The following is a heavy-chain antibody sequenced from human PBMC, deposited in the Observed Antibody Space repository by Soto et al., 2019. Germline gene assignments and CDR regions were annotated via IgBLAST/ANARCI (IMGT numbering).Heavy chain of an antibody. D-gene: IGHD2-8*01. Sequence: QVQLQESGPGLVKPSQTLTLTCAVSGGSITSEGYYWSWIRQHPGKGLEWIGYIYYSGSTYYNPSLKSRVTISRDTSKNQLSLNLSSVTAADTALYYCARDQWPNRFDPWGQGTLVTVSS. CDR3: ARDQWPNRFDP. CDR2: IYYSGST. V-gene: IGHV4-31*11. J-gene: IGHJ5*02. CDR1: GGSITSEGYY.